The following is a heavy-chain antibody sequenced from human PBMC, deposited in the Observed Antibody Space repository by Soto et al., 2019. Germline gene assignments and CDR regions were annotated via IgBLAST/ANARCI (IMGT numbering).Heavy chain of an antibody. CDR2: IIPIIGII. J-gene: IGHJ5*02. D-gene: IGHD3-22*01. CDR3: AGDPDSHYNDSHASSYP. V-gene: IGHV1-69*08. Sequence: QVQLVQSGAEVKKPGSSVKVSCKASGGTFSTYTITWVRQAPGQGLEWMGRIIPIIGIINYAQKFQGRVTITADKFQGTAYMERTRLRSDDTAVYYCAGDPDSHYNDSHASSYPWGQGTLVTVSS. CDR1: GGTFSTYT.